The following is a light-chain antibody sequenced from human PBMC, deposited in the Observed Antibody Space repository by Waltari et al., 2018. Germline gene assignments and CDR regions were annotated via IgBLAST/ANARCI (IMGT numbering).Light chain of an antibody. J-gene: IGLJ2*01. CDR3: SSFTARTNVV. V-gene: IGLV2-8*01. CDR2: DVT. CDR1: SSDVGGSNY. Sequence: QSALTQPPSASGSPGQSVTISCTGTSSDVGGSNYVSWYQQHPGKAPKLLIYDVTKRPSGVPDRFAASKSGDTASLTVSGLQAEDEADYYCSSFTARTNVVFGGGTKLTVL.